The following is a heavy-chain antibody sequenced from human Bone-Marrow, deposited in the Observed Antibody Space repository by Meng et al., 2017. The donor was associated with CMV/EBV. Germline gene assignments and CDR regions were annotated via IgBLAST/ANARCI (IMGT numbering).Heavy chain of an antibody. D-gene: IGHD6-25*01. V-gene: IGHV3-30*04. CDR3: AREVGVGAAALVSWFDP. Sequence: GESLKISCAASAFTFSHYAMHWVRQAPGKGLEWVALISYDGSHKDYRDSVKGRFIISRDNSKNTLYLQMNSVRPEDTAVYFCAREVGVGAAALVSWFDPRGQGTLVTVSS. CDR2: ISYDGSHK. CDR1: AFTFSHYA. J-gene: IGHJ5*02.